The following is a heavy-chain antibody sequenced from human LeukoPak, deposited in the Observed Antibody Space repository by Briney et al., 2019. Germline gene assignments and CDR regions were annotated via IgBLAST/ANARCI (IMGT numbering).Heavy chain of an antibody. CDR3: MRDGSRTAFDV. J-gene: IGHJ3*01. Sequence: ASVKVSCTASGYTFTGYYLHWMRQAPGQGLEWMGWINTNNGVTKYGQNFQGTVTMTRDTSISTAYMELSRLRSDDTAVYYCMRDGSRTAFDVWGQGTMVSVSS. CDR1: GYTFTGYY. D-gene: IGHD2-2*03. V-gene: IGHV1-2*02. CDR2: INTNNGVT.